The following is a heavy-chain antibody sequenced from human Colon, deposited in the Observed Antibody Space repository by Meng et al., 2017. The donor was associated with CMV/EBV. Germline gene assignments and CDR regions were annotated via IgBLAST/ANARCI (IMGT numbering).Heavy chain of an antibody. CDR2: IYWDDDK. V-gene: IGHV2-5*02. J-gene: IGHJ4*02. CDR3: ARRGSGSYAFDH. D-gene: IGHD1-26*01. Sequence: FSGFSLDTRGVGVAWLRQPPGKALEWLALIYWDDDKRYNPSLQNRLTISNDTSKNQVLLTMTNMDPADTATYYCARRGSGSYAFDHWGQGTLVTVSS. CDR1: GFSLDTRGVG.